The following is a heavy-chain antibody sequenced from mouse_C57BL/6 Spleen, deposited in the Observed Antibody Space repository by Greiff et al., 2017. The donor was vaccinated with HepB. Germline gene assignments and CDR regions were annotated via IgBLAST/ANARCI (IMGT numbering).Heavy chain of an antibody. D-gene: IGHD1-1*01. V-gene: IGHV5-4*01. J-gene: IGHJ2*01. CDR3: ARGVDYYGSSHFDY. Sequence: EVQVVESGGGLVKPGGSLKLSCAASGFTFSSYAMSWVRQTPEKRLEWVATISDGGSYTYYPDNVKGRFTIARDNAKNNLYLQMSQLKSEDTAMYYWARGVDYYGSSHFDYWGQGTTLTVSS. CDR2: ISDGGSYT. CDR1: GFTFSSYA.